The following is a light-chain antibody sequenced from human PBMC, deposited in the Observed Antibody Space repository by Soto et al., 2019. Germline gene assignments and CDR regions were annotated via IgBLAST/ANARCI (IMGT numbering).Light chain of an antibody. CDR2: DAS. CDR1: HEIATY. Sequence: DIQMTQSPSSLSASVGDRVTITCQAIHEIATYLNWYQLKPVKAPTLLIYDASNLETGVPSRFSGSGSGTDFTFTISILQPEDIATYYGQQYDNLPPAWTFGQGTKVDIK. V-gene: IGKV1-33*01. J-gene: IGKJ1*01. CDR3: QQYDNLPPAWT.